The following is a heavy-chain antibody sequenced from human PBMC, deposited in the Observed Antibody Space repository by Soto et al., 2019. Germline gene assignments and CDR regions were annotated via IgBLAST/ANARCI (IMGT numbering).Heavy chain of an antibody. V-gene: IGHV3-74*01. CDR2: INSDGSST. J-gene: IGHJ4*02. CDR1: GFTFSSYW. Sequence: GGSLRLSCAASGFTFSSYWMHWVRQAPGKGLVWVSHINSDGSSTYYADSVKGRFTISRDNSKNTLYLQMNSLRAEDTAVYYCAKDYRRIAVAGTRIDNWGQGTLVNVSS. D-gene: IGHD6-19*01. CDR3: AKDYRRIAVAGTRIDN.